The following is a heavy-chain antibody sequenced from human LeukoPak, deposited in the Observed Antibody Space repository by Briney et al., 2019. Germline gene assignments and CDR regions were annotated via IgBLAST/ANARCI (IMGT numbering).Heavy chain of an antibody. V-gene: IGHV4-39*07. CDR3: ARDRYWGSSRGIDY. J-gene: IGHJ4*02. D-gene: IGHD7-27*01. CDR2: IYYSGST. CDR1: GGSISSSSYY. Sequence: SEALSLTCTVSGGSISSSSYYWGWIRQPPGKGLEGIGSIYYSGSTYYNPSLKSRVTISVDTSKNQFSLKLSSVTAADTAVYYCARDRYWGSSRGIDYWGQGTLVTVSS.